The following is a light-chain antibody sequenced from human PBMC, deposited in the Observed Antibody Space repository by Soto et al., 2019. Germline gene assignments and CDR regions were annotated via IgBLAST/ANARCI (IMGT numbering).Light chain of an antibody. CDR3: SSYTGGNPSYV. Sequence: QYVLTQPASVCGSPGQSITISCTRTSSDVGGYNYVSWYQQHPGKAPKLMIYEVTIRPSGVSDRFSGSKSGNTASLTVSGLQAEDEADYYCSSYTGGNPSYVFGTGTKLTV. V-gene: IGLV2-14*01. CDR2: EVT. J-gene: IGLJ1*01. CDR1: SSDVGGYNY.